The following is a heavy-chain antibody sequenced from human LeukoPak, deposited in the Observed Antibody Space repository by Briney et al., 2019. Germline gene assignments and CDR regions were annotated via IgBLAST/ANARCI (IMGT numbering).Heavy chain of an antibody. J-gene: IGHJ5*02. CDR3: ARDRGFGWFDP. V-gene: IGHV4-61*01. D-gene: IGHD3-10*01. Sequence: SETLSLTCTVSGGSISSSSYYWSWIRQPPGKGLEWIGYIYYSGSTNYNPSLKSRVTISVDTSKNQFSLKLSSVTAADTAVYYCARDRGFGWFDPWGQGTLVTVSS. CDR1: GGSISSSSYY. CDR2: IYYSGST.